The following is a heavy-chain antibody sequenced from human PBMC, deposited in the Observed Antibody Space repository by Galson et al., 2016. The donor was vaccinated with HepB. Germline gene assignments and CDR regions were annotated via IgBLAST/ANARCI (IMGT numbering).Heavy chain of an antibody. CDR2: INPGGSTT. J-gene: IGHJ4*02. CDR1: GFTFSSWA. D-gene: IGHD1-26*01. CDR3: ARDFDISGDY. Sequence: SLRLSCAASGFTFSSWAMSWVRQAPGKGLVWVSRINPGGSTTGFADSVKGRFTISRDNAKNTVYLYMNSLRAEDTGVYYCARDFDISGDYWGQGTLDTVSS. V-gene: IGHV3-74*01.